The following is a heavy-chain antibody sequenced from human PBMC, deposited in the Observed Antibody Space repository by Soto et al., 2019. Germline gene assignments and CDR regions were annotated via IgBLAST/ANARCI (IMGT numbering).Heavy chain of an antibody. V-gene: IGHV4-4*02. CDR3: ARHLGMSGTRSFDN. Sequence: QVQLQESGPGLVKPSGTLSLTCAVSSGSIFSSNWWSWVRQQPGKGLEWIGETRNSGGANYNPTLQSRVTITVDSSKNLFFLELRSVTAADTAVYYCARHLGMSGTRSFDNWGLGALVTVSS. CDR2: TRNSGGA. CDR1: SGSIFSSNW. D-gene: IGHD6-13*01. J-gene: IGHJ4*02.